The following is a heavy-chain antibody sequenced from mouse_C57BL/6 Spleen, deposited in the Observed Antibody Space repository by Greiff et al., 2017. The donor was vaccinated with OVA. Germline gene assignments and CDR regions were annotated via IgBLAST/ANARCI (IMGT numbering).Heavy chain of an antibody. CDR1: GFNIKDDY. CDR3: TTGYYGSSY. CDR2: IDPENGDT. D-gene: IGHD1-1*01. V-gene: IGHV14-4*01. J-gene: IGHJ2*01. Sequence: EVQLQQSGAELVRPGASVKLSCTASGFNIKDDYMHWVKQRPEQGLEWIGWIDPENGDTEYASKFQGKATITADTSSNTAYLQLSSLTSEDTAVYYCTTGYYGSSYGGQGTTLTVSS.